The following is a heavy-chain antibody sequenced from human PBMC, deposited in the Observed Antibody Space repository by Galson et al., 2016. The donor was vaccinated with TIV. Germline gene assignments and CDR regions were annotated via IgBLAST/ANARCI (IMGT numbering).Heavy chain of an antibody. J-gene: IGHJ6*02. V-gene: IGHV3-30*18. CDR1: GFIFSDYA. Sequence: RLSCAASGFIFSDYAIHWVRQAPGKGLEWVALISYGGNNKFYGDSVKGRFTISRDNSKNTVSLQMNSLRAEDTAVYYCAKDAGYSYGYDYGMDVWGQGTTVTVSS. CDR3: AKDAGYSYGYDYGMDV. CDR2: ISYGGNNK. D-gene: IGHD5-18*01.